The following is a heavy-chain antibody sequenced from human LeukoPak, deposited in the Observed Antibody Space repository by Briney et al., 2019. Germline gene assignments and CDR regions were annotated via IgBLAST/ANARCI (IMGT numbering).Heavy chain of an antibody. J-gene: IGHJ4*02. V-gene: IGHV1-24*01. D-gene: IGHD3-22*01. CDR2: FDPEDGET. CDR3: ARDFTRLYYYDSSGGTFDY. CDR1: GYTLTELS. Sequence: ASVKVSCKVSGYTLTELSMHWVRQAPGKGLEWMGGFDPEDGETIYAQKFQGRVTMTEDTSTDTAYMELSSLRSEDTAVYYCARDFTRLYYYDSSGGTFDYWGQGTLVTVSS.